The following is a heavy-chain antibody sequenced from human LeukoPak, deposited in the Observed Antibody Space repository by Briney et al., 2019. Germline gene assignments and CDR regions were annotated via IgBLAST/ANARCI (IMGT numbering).Heavy chain of an antibody. D-gene: IGHD6-13*01. CDR3: ARLGRGTNWYGPVDY. V-gene: IGHV4-30-2*01. Sequence: PSETLSLTCAVSGGSISSGDYFWSWIRQPPGKGLEWIGYISHSGSTYYNPSLKSRVTISVDRSKNQFSLDLSSVTAADTAVYYCARLGRGTNWYGPVDYWGQGTLVTVSS. J-gene: IGHJ4*02. CDR1: GGSISSGDYF. CDR2: ISHSGST.